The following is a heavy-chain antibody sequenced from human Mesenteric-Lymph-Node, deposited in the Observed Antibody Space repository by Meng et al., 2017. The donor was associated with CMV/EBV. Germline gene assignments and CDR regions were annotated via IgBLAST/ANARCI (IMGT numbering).Heavy chain of an antibody. Sequence: GESLKISCAASGFTFSDYYMSWIRQAPGKGLEWVSYISSSGSTIYYADSVKGRFTISRDNAKNSLYLQRNSLRAEDTAVDYCARVERYGSSTSCYRYYYYGMDVWGQGTTVTVAS. CDR3: ARVERYGSSTSCYRYYYYGMDV. CDR1: GFTFSDYY. J-gene: IGHJ6*02. D-gene: IGHD2-2*02. CDR2: ISSSGSTI. V-gene: IGHV3-11*01.